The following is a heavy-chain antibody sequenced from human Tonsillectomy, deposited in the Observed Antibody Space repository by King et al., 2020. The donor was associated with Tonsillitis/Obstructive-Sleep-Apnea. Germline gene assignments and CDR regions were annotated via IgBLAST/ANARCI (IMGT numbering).Heavy chain of an antibody. CDR2: ISTTGSYI. V-gene: IGHV3-21*01. CDR3: ARAGYCSSVHCYEHYYFGMDV. J-gene: IGHJ6*02. CDR1: EFSFSSYD. Sequence: VQLVESGGGLVKPGGSLRLSCADSEFSFSSYDMNWVRQAPGKGLEWISSISTTGSYIYYAGSVKGRFTISRDNAKKSLYLQMNSLRTEDTAIYYCARAGYCSSVHCYEHYYFGMDVWGQGTTVTVSS. D-gene: IGHD2-2*03.